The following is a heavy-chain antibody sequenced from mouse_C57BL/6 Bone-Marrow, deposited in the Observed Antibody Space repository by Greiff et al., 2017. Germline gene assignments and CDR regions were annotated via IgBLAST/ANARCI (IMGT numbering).Heavy chain of an antibody. D-gene: IGHD1-1*01. J-gene: IGHJ3*01. CDR2: ISDGGSYT. Sequence: EVHLLESGAGLVKPGGSLKLSCAASGFTFSSYAMSWVRQTPGKRLEWVATISDGGSYTYYPDNVKGRITISRDNAKNNLYLQMSHLKSEDTAMYSVSRDRDYCGNRFAYWGQGTLVTVSA. CDR1: GFTFSSYA. V-gene: IGHV5-4*01. CDR3: SRDRDYCGNRFAY.